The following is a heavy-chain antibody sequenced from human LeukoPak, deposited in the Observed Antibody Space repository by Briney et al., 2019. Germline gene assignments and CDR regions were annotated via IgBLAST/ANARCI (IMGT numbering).Heavy chain of an antibody. Sequence: GGSLRLSCTASGFTFSSNWMHWVRQAPGKGLVWVSRINEDGSTTNYADSVKGRSTIFRDNAKNTLYLQMNSLRAEDTAVYYCVRDLGGRSGHWGQGTLVTVSS. D-gene: IGHD1-26*01. CDR2: INEDGSTT. CDR3: VRDLGGRSGH. CDR1: GFTFSSNW. J-gene: IGHJ4*02. V-gene: IGHV3-74*01.